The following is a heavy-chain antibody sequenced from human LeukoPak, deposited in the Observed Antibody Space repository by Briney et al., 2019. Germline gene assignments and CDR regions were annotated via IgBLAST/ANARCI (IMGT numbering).Heavy chain of an antibody. V-gene: IGHV1-46*01. D-gene: IGHD1-14*01. J-gene: IGHJ4*02. CDR3: AREEPGLRPGDY. CDR2: NNPSGGST. CDR1: GYTFTIWY. Sequence: ASVTLSFKASGYTFTIWYMHWVRQCLGQALEWMGINNPSGGSTSYAQKFQGRVTMTRDTSTSTVYMELSSLRSEDTAVYYCAREEPGLRPGDYWGQGTLVTVSS.